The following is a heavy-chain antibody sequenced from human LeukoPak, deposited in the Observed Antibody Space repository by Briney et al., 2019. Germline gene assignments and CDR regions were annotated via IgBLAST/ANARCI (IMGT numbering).Heavy chain of an antibody. D-gene: IGHD6-13*01. Sequence: SETLSLTCAVYGGSFSGYYWSWIRQPPGKGLEWIGEINHSGSTNYNPSLKSRVTISVDTSKNQFSLKLSSVTAADTAVYYCARGRERYSSSWYKGYWGQGTLVTVSS. CDR2: INHSGST. J-gene: IGHJ4*02. V-gene: IGHV4-34*01. CDR3: ARGRERYSSSWYKGY. CDR1: GGSFSGYY.